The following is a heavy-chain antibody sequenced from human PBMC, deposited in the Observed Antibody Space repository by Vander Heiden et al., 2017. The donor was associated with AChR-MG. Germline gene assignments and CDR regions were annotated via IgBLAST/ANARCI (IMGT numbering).Heavy chain of an antibody. D-gene: IGHD6-13*01. CDR1: GFTVSSNY. J-gene: IGHJ4*02. Sequence: EVQLVETGGGLIQPGGSLRLSCAASGFTVSSNYMSWVRQAPGKGLEWVSVIYSGGSTYYADSVKGRFTISRDNSKNTLYLQMNSLRAEDTAVYYCAREYSSNITPAAEYWGQGTLVTVSS. CDR2: IYSGGST. V-gene: IGHV3-53*02. CDR3: AREYSSNITPAAEY.